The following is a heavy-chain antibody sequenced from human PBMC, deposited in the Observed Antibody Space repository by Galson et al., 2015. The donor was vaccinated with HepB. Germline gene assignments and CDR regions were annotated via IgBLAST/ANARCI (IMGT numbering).Heavy chain of an antibody. CDR1: GFTFSRYY. CDR2: INKDGSEK. J-gene: IGHJ5*02. D-gene: IGHD3-10*01. V-gene: IGHV3-7*01. CDR3: ARDRGVEGGGNWFDP. Sequence: SLRLSCAASGFTFSRYYMSWVRQAPGKGLEWVANINKDGSEKYYVDSVKGRFSISRGNAKNSMSLQMHSLRAEDTAVYYCARDRGVEGGGNWFDPWGRGTLVTVSS.